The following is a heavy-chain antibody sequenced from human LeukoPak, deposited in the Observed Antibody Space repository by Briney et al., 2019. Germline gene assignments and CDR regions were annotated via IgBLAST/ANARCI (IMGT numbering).Heavy chain of an antibody. V-gene: IGHV4-34*01. CDR3: ARGVLDYGDPHYFDY. J-gene: IGHJ4*02. CDR2: INHSGNT. D-gene: IGHD4-17*01. CDR1: GGSFSGYY. Sequence: SETLSLTCAVYGGSFSGYYWSWIRQPPGKGLEWIGEINHSGNTNYNPSLKSRVTISVDTSKNQFSLKLSSVTAADTAVYYCARGVLDYGDPHYFDYWGQGTLVTVSS.